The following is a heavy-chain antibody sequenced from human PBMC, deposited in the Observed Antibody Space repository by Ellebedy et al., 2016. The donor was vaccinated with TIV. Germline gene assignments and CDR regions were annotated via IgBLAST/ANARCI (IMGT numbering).Heavy chain of an antibody. Sequence: AASVKVSCKASGGTFSNYAINWVRQATGQGLEWMGWMTPNSGNTGCAQKFQGRVTMTRNTSISTAYMELSSLRSEDTAVYYCARNGDTYYDFWRVGSYPYGMDVWGQGTTVTVSS. CDR3: ARNGDTYYDFWRVGSYPYGMDV. CDR2: MTPNSGNT. J-gene: IGHJ6*02. D-gene: IGHD3-3*01. CDR1: GGTFSNYA. V-gene: IGHV1-8*01.